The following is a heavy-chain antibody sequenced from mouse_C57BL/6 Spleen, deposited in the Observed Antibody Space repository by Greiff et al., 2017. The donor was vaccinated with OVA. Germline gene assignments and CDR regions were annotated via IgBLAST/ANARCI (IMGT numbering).Heavy chain of an antibody. CDR1: GYTFTSYW. CDR3: AREETVVATSAMDY. V-gene: IGHV1-52*01. J-gene: IGHJ4*01. CDR2: IDPSDSET. Sequence: QVQLQQPGAELVRPGSSVKLSCKASGYTFTSYWMHWVKQRPIQGLEWIGNIDPSDSETHYNQKFKDKATLTVDKSSSTAYMQLSSLTSEDSAVYYCAREETVVATSAMDYWGQGTSVTVSS. D-gene: IGHD1-1*01.